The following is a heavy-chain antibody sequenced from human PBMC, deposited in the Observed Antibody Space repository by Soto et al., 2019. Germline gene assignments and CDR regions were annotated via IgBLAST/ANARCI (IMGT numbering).Heavy chain of an antibody. CDR3: ARDLSKNRIAARPENDAFDI. D-gene: IGHD6-6*01. CDR2: IKQDGSEK. V-gene: IGHV3-7*05. CDR1: GFTFSSYW. Sequence: GGSLRLSCAASGFTFSSYWMSWVRQAPGKGLEWVANIKQDGSEKYYVDSVKGRFTISRDNAKNSLYLQMNSLRAEDTAVYYCARDLSKNRIAARPENDAFDIWGQGTMVTVSS. J-gene: IGHJ3*02.